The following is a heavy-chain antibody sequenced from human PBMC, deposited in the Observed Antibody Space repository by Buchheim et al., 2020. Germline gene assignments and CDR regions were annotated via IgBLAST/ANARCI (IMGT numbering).Heavy chain of an antibody. CDR3: TTDSWELIRLPLDY. Sequence: EVQLVESGGGLVKPGGSLRLSCAASGFTFSNAWMSWVRQAPGKGLEWVGRINSKTDGGTTDYAAPVKGRFTISRDDSKNTLYLQMNSLKTEDTAVYYCTTDSWELIRLPLDYWGQGTL. V-gene: IGHV3-15*01. CDR2: INSKTDGGTT. CDR1: GFTFSNAW. J-gene: IGHJ4*02. D-gene: IGHD1-26*01.